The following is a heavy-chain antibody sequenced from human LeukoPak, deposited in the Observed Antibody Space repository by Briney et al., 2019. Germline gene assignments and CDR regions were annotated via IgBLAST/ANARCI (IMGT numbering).Heavy chain of an antibody. CDR2: INHSGST. V-gene: IGHV4-34*01. CDR3: ARAGRYYYGSGSPAPYWYFDL. D-gene: IGHD3-10*01. CDR1: GGSFSGYY. Sequence: SETLSLTCAVYGGSFSGYYWSWIRQPPGKGLEWIGEINHSGSTNYNPSLKSRVTISVDTSKNQFSLKLSSVTAADTAVYYCARAGRYYYGSGSPAPYWYFDLWGRGTLVAVSS. J-gene: IGHJ2*01.